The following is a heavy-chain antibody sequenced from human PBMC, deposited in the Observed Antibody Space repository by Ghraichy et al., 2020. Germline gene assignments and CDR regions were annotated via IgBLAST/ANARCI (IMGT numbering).Heavy chain of an antibody. Sequence: SETLSLTCTVSGDSISNINHHWGWIRQAPGKGLEWIGSIYDNGNRYDNPSLRSRVTLSVDTSKNQFSLKLTSVTAADTAIYYCANSYYYGSGTHRFDYWGQGTLVTVSS. CDR2: IYDNGNR. CDR1: GDSISNINHH. V-gene: IGHV4-39*01. CDR3: ANSYYYGSGTHRFDY. D-gene: IGHD3-10*01. J-gene: IGHJ4*02.